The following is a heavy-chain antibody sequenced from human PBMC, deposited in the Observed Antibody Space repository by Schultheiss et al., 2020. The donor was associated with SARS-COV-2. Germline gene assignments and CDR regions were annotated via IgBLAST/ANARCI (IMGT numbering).Heavy chain of an antibody. D-gene: IGHD3-22*01. CDR3: AREIVVVITGWFDP. Sequence: SETLSLTCAVYGGSFSGYYWSWIRQPAGKGLEWIGRIYYSGSTNYNPSLKSRVTISVDTSKNQFSLKLSSVTAADTAVYYCAREIVVVITGWFDPWGQGTLVTVSS. CDR2: IYYSGST. J-gene: IGHJ5*02. V-gene: IGHV4-4*07. CDR1: GGSFSGYY.